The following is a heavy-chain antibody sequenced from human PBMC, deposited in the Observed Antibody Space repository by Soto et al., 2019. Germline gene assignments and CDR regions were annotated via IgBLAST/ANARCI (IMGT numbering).Heavy chain of an antibody. CDR3: AKNQPSWATRAAFDY. J-gene: IGHJ4*02. CDR2: ISGGSGDST. V-gene: IGHV3-23*01. D-gene: IGHD2-2*01. CDR1: GITFSNYA. Sequence: EAQLLESGGGLVQPGGSLRLSCAASGITFSNYAMNWVRQAPGKGLEWVSGISGGSGDSTFYADSVKGRFTISRDNSKNTLHLQMNSLRTEDTAVYYCAKNQPSWATRAAFDYWGQGTLVTVSS.